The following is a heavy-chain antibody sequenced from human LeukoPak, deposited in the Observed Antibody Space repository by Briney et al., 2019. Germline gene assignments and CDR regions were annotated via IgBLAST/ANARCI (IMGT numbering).Heavy chain of an antibody. Sequence: ASVKVSRKASGYTFTGYYMHWVRQAPGQGLEWMGRINPNSGGTNYAQKFQGRVTMTRDTSISTAYMELSRLRSDDTAVYYCARYEYLEQEYSRSSGGYWGQGTLVTVSS. CDR2: INPNSGGT. CDR1: GYTFTGYY. J-gene: IGHJ4*02. D-gene: IGHD6-6*01. CDR3: ARYEYLEQEYSRSSGGY. V-gene: IGHV1-2*06.